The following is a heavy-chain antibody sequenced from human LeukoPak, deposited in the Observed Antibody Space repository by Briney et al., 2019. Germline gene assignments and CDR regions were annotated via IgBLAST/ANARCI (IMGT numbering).Heavy chain of an antibody. CDR3: ARATWDPNYYYYMDV. J-gene: IGHJ6*03. V-gene: IGHV3-30*03. CDR2: ISYDGSNK. D-gene: IGHD1-26*01. Sequence: PGRSLRLSCAASGFTFSSYGMHWVRQAPGKGLEWVAVISYDGSNKYYADSVKGRFTISRDNAKNSLYLQMNSLRAEDTAVYFCARATWDPNYYYYMDVWGKGTTVTISS. CDR1: GFTFSSYG.